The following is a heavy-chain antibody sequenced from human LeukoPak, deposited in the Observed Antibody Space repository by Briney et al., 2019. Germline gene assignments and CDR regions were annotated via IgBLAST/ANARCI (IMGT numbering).Heavy chain of an antibody. Sequence: QAGGSLRLSCAASGFTFSSYAMHWVRQAPGKGLEWVAVISYDGSNKYYADSVKGRFTISRDNSKNTLYLQMNSLRAEDTAVYYCARGRNPDYWGQGTLVTVSS. CDR3: ARGRNPDY. J-gene: IGHJ4*02. CDR1: GFTFSSYA. CDR2: ISYDGSNK. D-gene: IGHD1-14*01. V-gene: IGHV3-30-3*01.